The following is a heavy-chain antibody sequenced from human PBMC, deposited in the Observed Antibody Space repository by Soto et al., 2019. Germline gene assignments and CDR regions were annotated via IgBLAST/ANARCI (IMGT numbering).Heavy chain of an antibody. D-gene: IGHD1-26*01. Sequence: QVQLVESGGGMVQPGRSLRLSCAASGFTFSSYGMHWVRQAPGKGLEWVAVISYDGSNKYYADSVKGRFTISRDNSKNTLYLQMNSLRAEDTAVYYCAKDRLVGTTTGGDAFDIWGQGTMVTVSS. V-gene: IGHV3-30*18. CDR2: ISYDGSNK. J-gene: IGHJ3*02. CDR1: GFTFSSYG. CDR3: AKDRLVGTTTGGDAFDI.